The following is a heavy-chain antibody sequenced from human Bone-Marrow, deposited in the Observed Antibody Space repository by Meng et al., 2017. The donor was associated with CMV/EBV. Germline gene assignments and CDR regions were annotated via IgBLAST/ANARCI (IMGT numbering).Heavy chain of an antibody. CDR2: INHSGST. J-gene: IGHJ4*02. CDR1: FSGYY. CDR3: ARGRRGYSSSSGVVRGYFDY. V-gene: IGHV4-34*01. Sequence: FSGYYWSWIRQPPGKGLEWIGEINHSGSTNYNPSLKSRVTISVDTSKNQFSLKLSSVTAADTAVYYCARGRRGYSSSSGVVRGYFDYWGQGTLVTVSS. D-gene: IGHD6-6*01.